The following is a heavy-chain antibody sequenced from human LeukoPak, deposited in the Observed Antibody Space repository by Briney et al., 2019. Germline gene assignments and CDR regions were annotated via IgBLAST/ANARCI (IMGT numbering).Heavy chain of an antibody. D-gene: IGHD3-10*01. V-gene: IGHV3-11*05. CDR3: ARDQGWGYYGSGSYVDY. Sequence: GGSLRLSCAASGFVFSDYYMSWIRQAPGKGLEWVSYISSSSSYTNYADSVKGRFTISRDNAKNSLYLQMNSLRAEDTAVYYCARDQGWGYYGSGSYVDYWGQGTLVTVSS. CDR1: GFVFSDYY. J-gene: IGHJ4*02. CDR2: ISSSSSYT.